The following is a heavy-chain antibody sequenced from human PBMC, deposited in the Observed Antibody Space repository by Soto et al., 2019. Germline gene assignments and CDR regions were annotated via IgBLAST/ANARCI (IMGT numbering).Heavy chain of an antibody. D-gene: IGHD3-10*01. Sequence: GGSLRLSCAASGFTFSSYAMSWVRQAPGKGLEWVSAISGSGGSTYYADSVKGRFTISRDNSKNTLYLQMNSLRAEDTAVYYCAKGDRGSDYYYGMDAWGQGTTVTVSS. J-gene: IGHJ6*02. CDR1: GFTFSSYA. CDR2: ISGSGGST. V-gene: IGHV3-23*01. CDR3: AKGDRGSDYYYGMDA.